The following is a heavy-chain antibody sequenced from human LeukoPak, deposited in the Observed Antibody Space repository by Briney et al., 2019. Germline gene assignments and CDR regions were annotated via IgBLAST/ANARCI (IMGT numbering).Heavy chain of an antibody. CDR1: GFTFSDYY. J-gene: IGHJ5*02. CDR2: ISSSGSTI. CDR3: AKASSSWYLDWFDP. Sequence: KPGGSLRLSCAASGFTFSDYYMSWIRQAPGKGLEWVSYISSSGSTIYYADSVKGRFTISRDNSKNTLYLQMNSLRAEDTAVYYCAKASSSWYLDWFDPWGQGTLVTVSS. D-gene: IGHD6-13*01. V-gene: IGHV3-11*01.